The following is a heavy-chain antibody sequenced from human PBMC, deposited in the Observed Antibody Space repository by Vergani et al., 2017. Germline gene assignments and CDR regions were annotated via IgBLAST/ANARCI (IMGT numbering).Heavy chain of an antibody. CDR1: GESFSSFY. D-gene: IGHD1-26*01. CDR2: INNDGHT. Sequence: QVQLQQWGAGVVKPSGTLSLTCAVFGESFSSFYWSWIRQPPGKGLEWIGEINNDGHTNYNPSLESRVTVSRDTAKNQFSLNLMSVTAADTAMYYCEVRPRVNLGVGEIVTKRTFDYWSQGSLVTVSS. CDR3: EVRPRVNLGVGEIVTKRTFDY. V-gene: IGHV4-34*02. J-gene: IGHJ4*02.